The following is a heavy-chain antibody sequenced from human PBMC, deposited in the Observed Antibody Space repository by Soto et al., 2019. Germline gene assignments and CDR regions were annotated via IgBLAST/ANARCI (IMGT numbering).Heavy chain of an antibody. D-gene: IGHD4-17*01. CDR3: ARGRDYGDVYFYC. CDR1: GYTFTNFG. V-gene: IGHV1-18*01. J-gene: IGHJ4*02. CDR2: ISPYNGNT. Sequence: QVQLVQSGAEVKKPGASVKVSCKASGYTFTNFGINWVRQAPGLGLEWVGWISPYNGNTQTVEKLQGRVTMTTDTSTSTAYMELRSLRSDDTAVYYCARGRDYGDVYFYCWGQGTLVTVSS.